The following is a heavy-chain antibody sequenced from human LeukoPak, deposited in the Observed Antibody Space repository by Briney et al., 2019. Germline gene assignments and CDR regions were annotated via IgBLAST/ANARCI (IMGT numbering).Heavy chain of an antibody. Sequence: GGSLRLSCRASGFTFDDYAMHWVRQDPGKGLEWVSGISWNSGSIGYTDSVKGRFTISRDNAKNSMYLQMNSLRAEDTALYYCASSSTTWGFDYWGQGTLVTVSS. J-gene: IGHJ4*02. V-gene: IGHV3-9*01. CDR3: ASSSTTWGFDY. D-gene: IGHD2-2*01. CDR1: GFTFDDYA. CDR2: ISWNSGSI.